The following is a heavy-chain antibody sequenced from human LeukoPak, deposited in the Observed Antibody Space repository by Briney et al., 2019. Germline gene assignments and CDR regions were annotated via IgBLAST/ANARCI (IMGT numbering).Heavy chain of an antibody. CDR2: ISGGSTST. Sequence: GGSLRLSCAVSGFTFSRYSMNWVRQAPGKGLEWVSVISGGSTSTFYADSVKGRFTISRDNAKNSLYLQMDSLRAEDTAVYYCARNTPSLSTNSMDVWGQGTTVTVSS. CDR3: ARNTPSLSTNSMDV. CDR1: GFTFSRYS. J-gene: IGHJ6*02. V-gene: IGHV3-21*01. D-gene: IGHD3-3*02.